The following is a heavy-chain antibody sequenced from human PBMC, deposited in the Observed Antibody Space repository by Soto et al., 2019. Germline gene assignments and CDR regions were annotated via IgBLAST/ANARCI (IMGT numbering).Heavy chain of an antibody. CDR1: GGSISSSSYY. CDR3: ARGITTGTFRFGWFDP. CDR2: IYYSGST. Sequence: SETLSLTCTVSGGSISSSSYYWGWIRQPPGKGLEWIGSIYYSGSTYYNPSLKSRVTISVDTSKNQFSLKLSSVTAADTAVYYCARGITTGTFRFGWFDPWGQGTLVTVSS. V-gene: IGHV4-39*01. D-gene: IGHD1-1*01. J-gene: IGHJ5*02.